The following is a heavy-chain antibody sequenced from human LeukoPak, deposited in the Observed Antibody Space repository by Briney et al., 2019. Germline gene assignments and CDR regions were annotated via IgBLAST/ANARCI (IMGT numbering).Heavy chain of an antibody. CDR2: ISGSGGST. D-gene: IGHD3-10*01. Sequence: GGSLRLSCAASGFTFSSYAMSWVRQAPGKGLEWVSAISGSGGSTYYADSVKGRFTISRDNSENTLYLQMNSLRAEDTAVYYCAKVDRYYYGSGSYQTADAFDIWGQGTVVTVSS. J-gene: IGHJ3*02. V-gene: IGHV3-23*01. CDR1: GFTFSSYA. CDR3: AKVDRYYYGSGSYQTADAFDI.